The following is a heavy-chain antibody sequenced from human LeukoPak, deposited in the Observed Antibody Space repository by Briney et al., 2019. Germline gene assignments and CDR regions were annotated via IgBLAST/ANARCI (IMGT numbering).Heavy chain of an antibody. CDR3: ARDDYGVPRGDAFDI. Sequence: ASVKVSCKASGYTFTSYGISWVRQAPGQGLEWMGWISAYNGNTNYAQKLQGRVTMTTDTSTSTAYMELRSLRSDDTAVYYCARDDYGVPRGDAFDIWGQGTMVTVSS. CDR1: GYTFTSYG. CDR2: ISAYNGNT. J-gene: IGHJ3*02. D-gene: IGHD4-17*01. V-gene: IGHV1-18*01.